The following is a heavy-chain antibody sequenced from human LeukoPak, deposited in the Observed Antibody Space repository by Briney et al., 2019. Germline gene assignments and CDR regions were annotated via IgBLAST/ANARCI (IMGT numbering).Heavy chain of an antibody. Sequence: PGGSLRLSCAASGFTFSSYAMSWVRQAPGKGLEWVSAISAGGSNTYYADSVKGRFTISRDNSKNTLYLQMNSLRAEDTAVYYCAKGGVATIYNYWGQGTLVTVSS. J-gene: IGHJ4*02. CDR2: ISAGGSNT. V-gene: IGHV3-23*01. CDR1: GFTFSSYA. D-gene: IGHD5-12*01. CDR3: AKGGVATIYNY.